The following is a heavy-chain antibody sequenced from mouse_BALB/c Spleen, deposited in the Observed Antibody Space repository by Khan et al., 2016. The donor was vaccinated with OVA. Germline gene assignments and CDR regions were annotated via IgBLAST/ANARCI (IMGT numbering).Heavy chain of an antibody. CDR3: GRFVSHLYGSGWFAY. D-gene: IGHD1-1*01. CDR1: GFNIKDTY. J-gene: IGHJ3*01. Sequence: VQLQQSGAELVKPGASVKLSCTASGFNIKDTYIHWVKQRPEQGLEWIGRIDPANGDTKCDPKFQGKATIKADTSSNTVYLQLSSLTSEDTAVYYCGRFVSHLYGSGWFAYGGQGTLVTVSA. V-gene: IGHV14-3*02. CDR2: IDPANGDT.